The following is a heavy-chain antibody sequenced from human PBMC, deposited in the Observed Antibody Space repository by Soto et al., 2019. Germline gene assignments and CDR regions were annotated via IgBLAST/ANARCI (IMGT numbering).Heavy chain of an antibody. J-gene: IGHJ4*02. Sequence: PGGSLRLSCAASGFTFSSYGMHWVRQAPGKGLEWVAVIWYDGSNKYYADSVKGRFTISRDNSKNTLYVQMTSLRAEDTAVYYCARGLQSLFDYWGQGTLVTVSS. CDR2: IWYDGSNK. CDR3: ARGLQSLFDY. CDR1: GFTFSSYG. V-gene: IGHV3-33*01.